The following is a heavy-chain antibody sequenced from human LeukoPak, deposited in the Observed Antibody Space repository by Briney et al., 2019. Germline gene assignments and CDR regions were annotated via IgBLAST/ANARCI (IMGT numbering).Heavy chain of an antibody. CDR1: GGSISSYY. CDR3: ASRRPNSGYDR. D-gene: IGHD5-12*01. V-gene: IGHV4-59*08. CDR2: ISYSGST. J-gene: IGHJ4*02. Sequence: SETLSLTCTVSGGSISSYYWSWIRQPPGKGLDWIGYISYSGSTNYNPSLKSRVTTSVDTSKNQFSLQLSSVTAADTAVYYCASRRPNSGYDRWGQGTLVTVSS.